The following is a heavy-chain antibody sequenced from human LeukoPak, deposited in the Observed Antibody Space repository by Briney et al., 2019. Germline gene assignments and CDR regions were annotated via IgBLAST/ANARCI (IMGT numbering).Heavy chain of an antibody. Sequence: GGSLRLSCAASGFTFSSYAMSWVRQAPGKGLEWVSAISGSGGGTYYADSVKGRFTISRDNSKNTLHLQMNSLRAEDTAVYYCAKGDYVDTVMLNWGQGTLVTVSS. CDR2: ISGSGGGT. V-gene: IGHV3-23*01. D-gene: IGHD5-18*01. CDR1: GFTFSSYA. CDR3: AKGDYVDTVMLN. J-gene: IGHJ4*02.